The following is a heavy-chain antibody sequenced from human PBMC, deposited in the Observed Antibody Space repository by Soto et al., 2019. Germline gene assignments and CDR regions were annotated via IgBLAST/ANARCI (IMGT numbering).Heavy chain of an antibody. CDR3: VRGCGRASCPYYLDV. Sequence: EVQLVESGGGLVQPGGSLRLSCAASAFTLSTYWMSWVRQAPGKGQEWVATIKKDGSETHYVDSVKGRFTISRDNAENSLYLQMNSLRAEDTAVYYCVRGCGRASCPYYLDVWGKGTTVTVSS. J-gene: IGHJ6*03. V-gene: IGHV3-7*01. CDR2: IKKDGSET. D-gene: IGHD2-2*01. CDR1: AFTLSTYW.